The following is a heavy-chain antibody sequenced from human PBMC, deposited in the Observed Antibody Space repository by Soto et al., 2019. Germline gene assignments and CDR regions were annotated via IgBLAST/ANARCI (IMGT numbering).Heavy chain of an antibody. D-gene: IGHD3-3*01. CDR1: GYTFSNYG. J-gene: IGHJ1*01. Sequence: QVQLVQSGTEVKKPGASVKVSCKASGYTFSNYGLTWVRQAPGQGLEWMGWISTYNDDTNYAQNLQGRVTMTTDTSTSTAYMELRSLRSDDTAVYSCARSDTCDFWSGERYFQHWGPGTLVTVSS. CDR2: ISTYNDDT. V-gene: IGHV1-18*01. CDR3: ARSDTCDFWSGERYFQH.